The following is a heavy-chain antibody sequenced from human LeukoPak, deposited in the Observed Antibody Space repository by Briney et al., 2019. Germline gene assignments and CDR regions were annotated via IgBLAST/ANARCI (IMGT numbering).Heavy chain of an antibody. Sequence: PSETLSLTCTVSGGSISSSSYYWGWIRQPPGKGLEWIGTIYYSGSTYYNPSLKSRVTVSVDTSKKQFSLKLSSVTAADTAMYYCARHFYSCSGTSCYSLFDYWGQGNLVTVSS. D-gene: IGHD2-2*01. V-gene: IGHV4-39*01. CDR1: GGSISSSSYY. CDR3: ARHFYSCSGTSCYSLFDY. J-gene: IGHJ4*02. CDR2: IYYSGST.